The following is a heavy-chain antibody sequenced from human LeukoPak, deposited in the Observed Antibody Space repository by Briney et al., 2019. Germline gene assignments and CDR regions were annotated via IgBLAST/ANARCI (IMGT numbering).Heavy chain of an antibody. Sequence: SETLSLTCAVYGGSFSGYYWSWIRQPPGKGLEWIGEINHSGSTYYNPSLKSRVTISVDTSKNQFSLKLSSVTAADTAVYYCARRRIATGPALYYYYYMDVWGKGTTVTVSS. CDR1: GGSFSGYY. J-gene: IGHJ6*03. CDR3: ARRRIATGPALYYYYYMDV. D-gene: IGHD6-13*01. CDR2: INHSGST. V-gene: IGHV4-34*01.